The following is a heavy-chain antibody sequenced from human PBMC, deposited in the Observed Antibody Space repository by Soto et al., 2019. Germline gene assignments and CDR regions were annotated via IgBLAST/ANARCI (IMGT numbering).Heavy chain of an antibody. D-gene: IGHD4-4*01. Sequence: QVPLVESGGGVVQPGRSLRLSCAASGFSFSSHGMHWVRQAPGKGLEWVAVIWHDGSIKKYADSVKGRFTISRDNSKNTLYLDMNSLRVEDTAVYYCARGNLGHMFDPWGRGTLVTVPS. CDR2: IWHDGSIK. CDR3: ARGNLGHMFDP. J-gene: IGHJ5*02. V-gene: IGHV3-33*01. CDR1: GFSFSSHG.